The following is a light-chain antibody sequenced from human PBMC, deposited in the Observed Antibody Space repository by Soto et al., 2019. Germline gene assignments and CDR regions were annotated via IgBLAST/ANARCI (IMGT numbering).Light chain of an antibody. CDR1: SSDVGYYNY. CDR2: EVS. V-gene: IGLV2-14*01. Sequence: QSALTQPASVSGSPGQSITISCTGTSSDVGYYNYVSWYQQHPGKAPKFMIYEVSNRPSGVSNRFSVSKSGNTASLTISGLQAEDEADYYCSSYTNSSTWVFGGGTKLTVL. J-gene: IGLJ3*02. CDR3: SSYTNSSTWV.